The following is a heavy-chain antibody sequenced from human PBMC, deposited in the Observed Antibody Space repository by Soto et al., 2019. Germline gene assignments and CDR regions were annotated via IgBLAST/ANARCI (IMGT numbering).Heavy chain of an antibody. Sequence: TSETLSLTCTVSGGSISSYYWSWIRQPQGKGLEWIGYIYYSGSTNYNPSLKSRVTISVDTSKNQFSPKLSSVTAADTAVYYCARALILTGYYIHDAFDIWGQGTMVTVSS. CDR3: ARALILTGYYIHDAFDI. J-gene: IGHJ3*02. V-gene: IGHV4-59*01. CDR1: GGSISSYY. CDR2: IYYSGST. D-gene: IGHD3-9*01.